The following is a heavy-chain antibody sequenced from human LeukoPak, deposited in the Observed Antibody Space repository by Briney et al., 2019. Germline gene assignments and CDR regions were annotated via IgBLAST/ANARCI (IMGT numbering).Heavy chain of an antibody. CDR2: ISGSGGST. CDR3: ARGAWFGELLDYYGMDV. J-gene: IGHJ6*02. Sequence: GGSLRLSCAASGFTFSSYAMSWVRQAPGKGLEWVSAISGSGGSTYYADSVKGRFTISRDNSKNTLYLQMNSLRAEDTAVYYCARGAWFGELLDYYGMDVWGQGTTVTVSS. D-gene: IGHD3-10*01. V-gene: IGHV3-23*01. CDR1: GFTFSSYA.